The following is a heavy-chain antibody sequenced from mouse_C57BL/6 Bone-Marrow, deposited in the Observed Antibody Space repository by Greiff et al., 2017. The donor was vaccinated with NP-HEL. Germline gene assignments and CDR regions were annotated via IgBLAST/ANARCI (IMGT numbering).Heavy chain of an antibody. D-gene: IGHD2-1*01. J-gene: IGHJ4*01. CDR3: APYYGNPYYAMDY. V-gene: IGHV14-3*01. CDR1: GFNIKNTY. Sequence: VQLQQPGAELVRPGASVKLSCTASGFNIKNTYMHWVKQRPEQGLEWIGRIDPANGNTKYAPKFQGKATITADTSSNTAYLQLSSLTSEDTAIYYCAPYYGNPYYAMDYWGQGTSVTVSS. CDR2: IDPANGNT.